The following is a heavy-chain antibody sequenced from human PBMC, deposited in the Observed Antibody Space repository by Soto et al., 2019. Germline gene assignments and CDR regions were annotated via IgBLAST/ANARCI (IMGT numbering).Heavy chain of an antibody. CDR1: GFTVSTYG. CDR2: ISRYGGTK. CDR3: PGEVASGY. D-gene: IGHD2-21*01. V-gene: IGHV3-30*03. J-gene: IGHJ4*02. Sequence: QVQLVESGGGVVQPGRSLRLSCAVSGFTVSTYGMHWVRQAPGKGLEWVAVISRYGGTKYYADSVKGRFTISRDNSRKTLFLEMNSLRDDDMAVYYCPGEVASGYWGQGSLVTVSS.